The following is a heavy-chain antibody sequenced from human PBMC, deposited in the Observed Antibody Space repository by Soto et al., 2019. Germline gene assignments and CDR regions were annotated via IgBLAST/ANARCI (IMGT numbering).Heavy chain of an antibody. CDR3: AKVVVAATRHTDFDS. Sequence: LSLTCTVSGGSINSNNYYWAWIRQPPGKGLAWIASIYYDGSTYYNPSLKSRVSISVDTSKNHFSLKLSSATAADTAVYYCAKVVVAATRHTDFDSWGQGTLVTVSS. CDR2: IYYDGST. J-gene: IGHJ4*02. D-gene: IGHD2-15*01. V-gene: IGHV4-39*02. CDR1: GGSINSNNYY.